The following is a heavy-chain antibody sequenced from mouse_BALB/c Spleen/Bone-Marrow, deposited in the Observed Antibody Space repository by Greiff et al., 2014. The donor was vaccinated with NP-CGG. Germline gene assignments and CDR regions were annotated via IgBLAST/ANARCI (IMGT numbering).Heavy chain of an antibody. V-gene: IGHV1S56*01. CDR3: ARDDYAY. J-gene: IGHJ3*01. Sequence: QVQLQQPGPELVKPGASVRISCKASGYTFTSYYIHWVKQRPGQGLEWIGWIYPGNVNTKYNEKSKGKATLTADKSSSTAYMQLSSLTSEDSAVYFCARDDYAYWGQGTLVTVSA. CDR2: IYPGNVNT. D-gene: IGHD2-4*01. CDR1: GYTFTSYY.